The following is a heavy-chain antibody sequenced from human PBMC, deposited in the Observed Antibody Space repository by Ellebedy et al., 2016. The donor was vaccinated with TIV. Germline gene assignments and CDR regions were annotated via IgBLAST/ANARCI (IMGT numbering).Heavy chain of an antibody. V-gene: IGHV4-39*02. D-gene: IGHD2-2*01. CDR1: GGSISSSPYH. CDR2: ISYSGGT. J-gene: IGHJ4*02. CDR3: GWDCSSSSCRGGY. Sequence: MPSETLSLTCTVSGGSISSSPYHWGWIRQPPGKGLEWIGSISYSGGTYYSPSLKSRLTISVDTSRNHFSLKLSSVTAADTAVYFCGWDCSSSSCRGGYWGRGSLVTVSS.